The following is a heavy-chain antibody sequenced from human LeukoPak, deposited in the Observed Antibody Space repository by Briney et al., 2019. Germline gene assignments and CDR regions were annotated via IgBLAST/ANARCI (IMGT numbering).Heavy chain of an antibody. CDR3: ARGSGYDAHFDY. CDR1: GFTFSSYW. CDR2: IKQGGSEK. V-gene: IGHV3-7*01. Sequence: GGSLRLSCAASGFTFSSYWMSWVRQAPGKGLEWVANIKQGGSEKYYVDSVKGRFTISRDNAKNLMYLQMNSLRAEDTAVYYCARGSGYDAHFDYWGQGTLVTVSS. J-gene: IGHJ4*02. D-gene: IGHD5-12*01.